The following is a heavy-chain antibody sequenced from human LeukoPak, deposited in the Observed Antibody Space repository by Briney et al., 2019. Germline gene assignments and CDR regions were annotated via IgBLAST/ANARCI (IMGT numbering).Heavy chain of an antibody. CDR3: ARVDYYDSSGYYFNNWFDP. D-gene: IGHD3-22*01. CDR1: GGSISSYY. J-gene: IGHJ5*02. V-gene: IGHV4-59*01. CDR2: IYYSGST. Sequence: PSETLSLTCTVSGGSISSYYWSWIRQPPGKGLEWIGYIYYSGSTNYNPSLKSRVTISVDTSKNQFSLKLSSVTAADTAVYYRARVDYYDSSGYYFNNWFDPWGQGTLVTVSS.